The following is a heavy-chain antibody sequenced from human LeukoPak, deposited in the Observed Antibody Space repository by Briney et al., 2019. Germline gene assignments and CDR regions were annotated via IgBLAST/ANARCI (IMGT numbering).Heavy chain of an antibody. J-gene: IGHJ6*03. V-gene: IGHV4-4*02. CDR1: GGSISSSNW. CDR2: IYHSGST. Sequence: PSETLSLTCTVSGGSISSSNWWSWVRQPPGKGLEWIGEIYHSGSTNYNPSLKSRVTISVDKSKNQFSLKLSSVTAADTAVCYCARAWYYKFYYYYMDVWGKGTTVTISS. D-gene: IGHD3-10*01. CDR3: ARAWYYKFYYYYMDV.